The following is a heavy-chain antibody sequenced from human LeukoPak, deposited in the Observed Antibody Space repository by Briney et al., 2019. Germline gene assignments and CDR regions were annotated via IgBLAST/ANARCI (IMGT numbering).Heavy chain of an antibody. CDR1: GFTVSSNS. D-gene: IGHD4/OR15-4a*01. CDR3: ARRAGAYSHPYDY. Sequence: PGGSLRLSCTVSGFTVSSNSMSWVRQAPGKGLEWVSFIYSDNTHYSDSVKGRFTISRDNSKNTLYLQMNSPRAEGTAVYYCARRAGAYSHPYDYWGQGTLVTVSS. CDR2: IYSDNT. V-gene: IGHV3-53*01. J-gene: IGHJ4*02.